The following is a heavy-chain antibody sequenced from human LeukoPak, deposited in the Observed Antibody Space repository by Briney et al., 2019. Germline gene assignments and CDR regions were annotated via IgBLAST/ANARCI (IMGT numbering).Heavy chain of an antibody. Sequence: GGSLRLSCAASGFTFSGYWMHWVRQAPGKGLVWVSRIESDGSSTTYADSMKGRFTISRDNAKNTLYLEMNSLRAEDTAVYYCARTFAAAHIDYWGQGTLVTVSS. CDR1: GFTFSGYW. CDR2: IESDGSST. V-gene: IGHV3-74*01. J-gene: IGHJ4*02. D-gene: IGHD2-15*01. CDR3: ARTFAAAHIDY.